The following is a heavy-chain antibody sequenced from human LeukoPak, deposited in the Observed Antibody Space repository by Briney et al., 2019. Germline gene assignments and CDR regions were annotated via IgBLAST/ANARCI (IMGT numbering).Heavy chain of an antibody. J-gene: IGHJ4*02. D-gene: IGHD6-6*01. CDR1: GFTFSSYA. Sequence: GGSLRLSCAASGFTFSSYAMHWVRQAPGKGLEWVAVISYDGSNKYYADSVKGRFTISRDNSKNTLYLQMNSLRAEDTAVYYCARWARDSSSFDYWGQGTLVTVSS. CDR3: ARWARDSSSFDY. V-gene: IGHV3-30-3*01. CDR2: ISYDGSNK.